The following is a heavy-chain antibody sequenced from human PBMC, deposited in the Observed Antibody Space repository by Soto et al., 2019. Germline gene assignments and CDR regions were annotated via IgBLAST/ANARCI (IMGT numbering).Heavy chain of an antibody. V-gene: IGHV3-66*01. Sequence: GGSLRLSCAVSGFTVSNIYMSWVRQAPGKALECVSVIYGGDTTYYADSVKGRFTVSRDDSKNTLYLQMNTLRPEDTAVYYCARDQSWHDLVWWFDPWGQGTLVTVSS. CDR3: ARDQSWHDLVWWFDP. CDR2: IYGGDTT. D-gene: IGHD1-1*01. CDR1: GFTVSNIY. J-gene: IGHJ5*02.